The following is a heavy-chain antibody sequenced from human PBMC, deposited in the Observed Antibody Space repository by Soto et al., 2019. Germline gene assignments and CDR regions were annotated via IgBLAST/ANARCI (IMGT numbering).Heavy chain of an antibody. CDR1: GGTINSFEVY. Sequence: SETLSLTCTASGGTINSFEVYWTWIRQRPGKGMEWIGYIYYSGSTYYNPSLKSRVTISVDTSKNQYALNLNSVTAEYAAVDYCASSTGDFDYWGQGTMVTVSS. J-gene: IGHJ4*01. CDR2: IYYSGST. D-gene: IGHD1-1*01. V-gene: IGHV4-30-4*01. CDR3: ASSTGDFDY.